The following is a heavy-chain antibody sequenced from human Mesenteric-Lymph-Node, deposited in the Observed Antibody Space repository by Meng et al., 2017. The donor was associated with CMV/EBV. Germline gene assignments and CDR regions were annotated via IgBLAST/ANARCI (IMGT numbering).Heavy chain of an antibody. J-gene: IGHJ4*02. V-gene: IGHV3-30*02. CDR3: AKDLWTYRYFDY. Sequence: GESLKISCAASGFTFSTYGMHWVRQAPGKGLEWVAFIRNDGTTSNYGDSVKGRFTISRDNSKNTVYLQMNSLRDEDTAVYSCAKDLWTYRYFDYWGQGTLVTVSS. D-gene: IGHD3/OR15-3a*01. CDR2: IRNDGTTS. CDR1: GFTFSTYG.